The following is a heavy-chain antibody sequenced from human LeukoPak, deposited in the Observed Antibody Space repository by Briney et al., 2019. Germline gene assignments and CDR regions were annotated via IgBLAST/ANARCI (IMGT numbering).Heavy chain of an antibody. CDR1: GFRFSNYW. CDR2: MKQDGSAR. Sequence: GGSLRLSCAGSGFRFSNYWMAWVRQAPGKGPEWVANMKQDGSARHYADSVKGRFTISRDNAQNSVYLQMNSLRAEDTAVYYCARDVVGSLDYWGLGILVTVSS. J-gene: IGHJ4*02. D-gene: IGHD2-15*01. CDR3: ARDVVGSLDY. V-gene: IGHV3-7*01.